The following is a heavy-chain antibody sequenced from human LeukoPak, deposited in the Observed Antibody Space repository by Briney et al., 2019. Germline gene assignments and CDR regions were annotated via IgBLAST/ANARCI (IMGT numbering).Heavy chain of an antibody. V-gene: IGHV4-4*07. J-gene: IGHJ6*02. CDR3: ARDVITMVRGVIPSGMDV. Sequence: SETLSLTCTVSGGSISSYYWSWIRQPAGKGLEWIGRIYTSGSTNYNPSLKSRVTMSVDTSKSQLSLKLSSVTAADTAVYYCARDVITMVRGVIPSGMDVRGQGTTVTVSS. D-gene: IGHD3-10*01. CDR1: GGSISSYY. CDR2: IYTSGST.